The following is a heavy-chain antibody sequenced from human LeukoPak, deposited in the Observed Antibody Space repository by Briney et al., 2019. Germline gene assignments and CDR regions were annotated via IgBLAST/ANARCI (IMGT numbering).Heavy chain of an antibody. CDR3: ARRMITTSDTFDL. D-gene: IGHD3-16*01. J-gene: IGHJ3*01. CDR2: IFHSGTT. V-gene: IGHV4-59*01. CDR1: GDSMNKNF. Sequence: SETLSLICSVSGDSMNKNFWSWIRQPPGKGLEWIGYIFHSGTTNYSPSLESRVTISLDTSKNQFSLMLTSVTAADTAVYYCARRMITTSDTFDLWGRGTMVTVSS.